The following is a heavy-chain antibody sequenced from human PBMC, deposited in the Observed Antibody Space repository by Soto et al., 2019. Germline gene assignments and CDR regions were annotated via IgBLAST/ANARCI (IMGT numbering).Heavy chain of an antibody. J-gene: IGHJ6*02. D-gene: IGHD3-22*01. CDR2: IYHSGST. Sequence: SVTMALSSSVSSESMCSSVWGRSVRPHPGKGLEWIGEIYHSGSTNYNPSLKSRVTISVDKSKNQFSLKLSSVTAADTAVYYCARSPDSSGYYPRRYYYGMDVWGQGTTVTVSS. CDR1: SESMCSSVW. V-gene: IGHV4-4*02. CDR3: ARSPDSSGYYPRRYYYGMDV.